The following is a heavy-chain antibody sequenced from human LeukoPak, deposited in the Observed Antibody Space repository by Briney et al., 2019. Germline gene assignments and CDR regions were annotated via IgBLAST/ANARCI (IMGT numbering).Heavy chain of an antibody. CDR1: GYTFTSYY. V-gene: IGHV1-18*04. D-gene: IGHD6-19*01. J-gene: IGHJ4*02. Sequence: ASVKVPCKASGYTFTSYYMHWVRQAPGQGLEWMGWISAYNGNTKYAQKFQGRVTMTTDTSTSTAYMELRSLRSDDTAVYYCARDVTVADTWGQGTLVTVSS. CDR2: ISAYNGNT. CDR3: ARDVTVADT.